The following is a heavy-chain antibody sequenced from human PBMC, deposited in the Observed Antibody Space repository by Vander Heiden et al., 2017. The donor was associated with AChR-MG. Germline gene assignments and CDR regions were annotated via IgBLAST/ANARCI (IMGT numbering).Heavy chain of an antibody. Sequence: QVQLQESGPGLVKPSETLSLTCTVSGGSISSYYWSWIRQPPGKGLEWIGYIYYSGSTNYNPSLKSRVTISVDTSKNQFSLKLSSVTAADTAVYYCARNRAGYYGDYSIHDYWGQGTLVTVSS. D-gene: IGHD4-17*01. CDR1: GGSISSYY. CDR2: IYYSGST. V-gene: IGHV4-59*08. J-gene: IGHJ4*02. CDR3: ARNRAGYYGDYSIHDY.